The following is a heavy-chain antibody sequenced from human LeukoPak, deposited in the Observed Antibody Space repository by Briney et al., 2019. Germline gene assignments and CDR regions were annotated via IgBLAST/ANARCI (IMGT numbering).Heavy chain of an antibody. CDR3: AKDRCNNGIGCYYYYMDL. Sequence: GRSLRLSCAASGFTFSSYSMNWVRQAPGKGLEWVSSITYSSSYIYYADSVKGRFTISRDNAKNSLFLQMNSLRAEDTAVYYCAKDRCNNGIGCYYYYMDLWGKGTTVTISS. CDR1: GFTFSSYS. J-gene: IGHJ6*03. V-gene: IGHV3-21*01. CDR2: ITYSSSYI. D-gene: IGHD2-8*01.